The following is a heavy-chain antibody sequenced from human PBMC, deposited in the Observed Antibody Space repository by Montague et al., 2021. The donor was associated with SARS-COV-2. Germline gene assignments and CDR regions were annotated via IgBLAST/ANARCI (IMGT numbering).Heavy chain of an antibody. D-gene: IGHD2-15*01. Sequence: SLRLSCAASGFPFDANAMNWVRQAPGKGLEWVSSISGNSGSIGYADSVKGRFTISRDNAKNTLYLHMNSLRAEDTALYYCANSVAGDYTFDYWGQGTLVTVSS. CDR2: ISGNSGSI. V-gene: IGHV3-9*01. J-gene: IGHJ4*02. CDR3: ANSVAGDYTFDY. CDR1: GFPFDANA.